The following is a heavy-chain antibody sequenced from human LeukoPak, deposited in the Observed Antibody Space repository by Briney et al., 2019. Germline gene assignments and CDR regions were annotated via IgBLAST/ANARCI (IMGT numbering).Heavy chain of an antibody. J-gene: IGHJ4*02. CDR1: GGSFSGYY. CDR2: INHSGST. CDR3: ARGGEYGSGSYYKY. V-gene: IGHV4-34*01. D-gene: IGHD3-10*01. Sequence: SETLSLTCAVYGGSFSGYYWSWIRQPPGKGLEWIGEINHSGSTNYNPSLKSRVTISVDTSKNQFSLKLSSVTAADTAVYYCARGGEYGSGSYYKYWGQGTLVTVS.